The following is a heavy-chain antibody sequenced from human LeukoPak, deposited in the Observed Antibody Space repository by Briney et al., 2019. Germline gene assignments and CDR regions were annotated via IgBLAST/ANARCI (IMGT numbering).Heavy chain of an antibody. CDR2: IYPDDSDT. V-gene: IGHV5-51*01. D-gene: IGHD3-16*01. Sequence: GESLKISCKGSGYSFTNYWIAWVRQMPGKGLEWMGIIYPDDSDTRYSPSFQGQVTISADKSISTAYLQWSSLKASGTAMYYCARIWPRAFDIWGQGTMVTVSS. CDR3: ARIWPRAFDI. J-gene: IGHJ3*02. CDR1: GYSFTNYW.